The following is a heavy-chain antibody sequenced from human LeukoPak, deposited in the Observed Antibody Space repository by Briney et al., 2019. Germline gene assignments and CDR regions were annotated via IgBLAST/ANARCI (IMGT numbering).Heavy chain of an antibody. CDR3: TSLAVAGAEAYYYYMDV. V-gene: IGHV3-73*01. D-gene: IGHD6-19*01. CDR1: GFTFSGSA. Sequence: GGSLRLSCAASGFTFSGSAMHWVRQASGKGLEWVGRIRSKANSYATAYAASVKGRFTISRDDSKNTAYLQMNSLKTEDTAVYYRTSLAVAGAEAYYYYMDVWGKGTTVTISS. J-gene: IGHJ6*03. CDR2: IRSKANSYAT.